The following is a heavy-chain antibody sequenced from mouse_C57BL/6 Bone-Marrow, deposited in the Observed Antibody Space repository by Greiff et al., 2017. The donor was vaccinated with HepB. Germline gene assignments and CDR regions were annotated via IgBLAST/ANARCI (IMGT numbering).Heavy chain of an antibody. CDR2: ISSGSSTI. CDR1: GFTFSDYG. J-gene: IGHJ1*03. CDR3: ARGTTPWYFDV. Sequence: EVKLMESGGGLVKPGGSLKLSCAASGFTFSDYGMHWVRQAPEKGLEWVAYISSGSSTIYYADTVKGRFTICRDNATNTMFMQMTSLRSEDTTMYYCARGTTPWYFDVWGTGTTVTVSS. D-gene: IGHD1-1*01. V-gene: IGHV5-17*01.